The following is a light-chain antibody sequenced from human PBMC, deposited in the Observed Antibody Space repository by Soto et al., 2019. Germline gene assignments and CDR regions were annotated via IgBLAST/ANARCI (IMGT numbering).Light chain of an antibody. V-gene: IGLV2-14*01. CDR2: DVS. CDR3: SSYTSSSTLHV. Sequence: QSALTQPASVSGSPGQSITISCTGTSSDVGGYNYVSWYQQHPGKAPKLMIYDVSNRPSGVSNRFSGSKSGNTASLTISGLQAEDEADYYSSSYTSSSTLHVFGTGTKLTVL. J-gene: IGLJ1*01. CDR1: SSDVGGYNY.